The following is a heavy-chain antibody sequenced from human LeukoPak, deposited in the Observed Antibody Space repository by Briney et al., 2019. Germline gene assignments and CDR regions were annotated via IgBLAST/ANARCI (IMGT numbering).Heavy chain of an antibody. J-gene: IGHJ4*02. CDR2: IKQDGSEK. Sequence: CLRLSCAASGFTFSSYWMTWVRQAPGKGLEWVANIKQDGSEKYYVDSVKGRFTISRDNAKNSLYLQMNSLRAEDTAVYYCANERWLQVFDYWGQGTLVTVSS. CDR3: ANERWLQVFDY. D-gene: IGHD5-24*01. CDR1: GFTFSSYW. V-gene: IGHV3-7*03.